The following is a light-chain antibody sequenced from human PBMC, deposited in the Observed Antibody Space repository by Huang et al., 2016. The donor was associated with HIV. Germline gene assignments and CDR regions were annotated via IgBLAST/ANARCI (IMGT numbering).Light chain of an antibody. CDR2: DAS. CDR1: QSVSSY. Sequence: EIVLTQSPATLSLSPGERATLSCRASQSVSSYLAWYQQKPGQAPRLLIYDASNRATGIPARFSGSGSGTDFTLTISSLEPEDFALHYCQQRSTWPVTFGGGTKVEIK. J-gene: IGKJ4*01. CDR3: QQRSTWPVT. V-gene: IGKV3-11*01.